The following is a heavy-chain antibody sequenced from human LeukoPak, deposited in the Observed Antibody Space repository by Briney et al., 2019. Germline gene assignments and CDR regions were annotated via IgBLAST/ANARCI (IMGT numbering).Heavy chain of an antibody. J-gene: IGHJ6*03. D-gene: IGHD1-1*01. CDR3: TRIKMEPSHMDV. CDR1: GFTFSNAW. Sequence: GGSLRLSCAASGFTFSNAWMSWVRQAPGKGLEWVGRIKSKTDGGTTDYAAPVKGRFTISRDDSKNTLYLQMNSLKTEDTAVYYCTRIKMEPSHMDVWGKGTTVTVSS. CDR2: IKSKTDGGTT. V-gene: IGHV3-15*01.